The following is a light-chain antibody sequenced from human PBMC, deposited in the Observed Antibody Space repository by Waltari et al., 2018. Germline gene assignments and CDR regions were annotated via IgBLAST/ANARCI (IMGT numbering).Light chain of an antibody. CDR2: WAS. CDR1: QSVLYSSNNKNF. CDR3: QQYYTILRT. J-gene: IGKJ1*01. Sequence: DIVMTQSPDSLAVSLGEMATINCKSRQSVLYSSNNKNFLAWYQQKPRQPPRLLIYWASTRESGVPDRFSGSGSGTNFTLTINSLQAEDVAVYYCQQYYTILRTFGQGTKVEIK. V-gene: IGKV4-1*01.